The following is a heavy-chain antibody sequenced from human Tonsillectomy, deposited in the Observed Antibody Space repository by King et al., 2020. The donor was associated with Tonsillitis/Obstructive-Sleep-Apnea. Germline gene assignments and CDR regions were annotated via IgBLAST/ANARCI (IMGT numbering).Heavy chain of an antibody. CDR1: GYTFTDYY. J-gene: IGHJ4*02. Sequence: QLVQSGAEVKKPGASVKVSCKASGYTFTDYYIQWVRQAPGQGLEWMGIINPSGGSTSYAREFQGRVTITRDTSTSTVYMDLSSLRSEDTAVYYCARLRCTGGACYLNFDYWGQGTLVTVSS. CDR3: ARLRCTGGACYLNFDY. D-gene: IGHD2-8*02. V-gene: IGHV1-46*01. CDR2: INPSGGST.